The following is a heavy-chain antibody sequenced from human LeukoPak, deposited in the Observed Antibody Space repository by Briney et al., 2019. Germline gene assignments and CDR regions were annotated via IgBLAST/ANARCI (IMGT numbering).Heavy chain of an antibody. V-gene: IGHV1-8*01. J-gene: IGHJ4*02. D-gene: IGHD3-10*01. CDR1: GYTFTSFD. CDR3: ASHTYYLSSRSFGH. Sequence: ASVKVSCKASGYTFTSFDINGVRQATGQGREWMGWMNTGSGKKGNVQRFRGRVIMNRESSIRKDYVELSRQTPGDRAVYFCASHTYYLSSRSFGHWGQGTLFSVSS. CDR2: MNTGSGKK.